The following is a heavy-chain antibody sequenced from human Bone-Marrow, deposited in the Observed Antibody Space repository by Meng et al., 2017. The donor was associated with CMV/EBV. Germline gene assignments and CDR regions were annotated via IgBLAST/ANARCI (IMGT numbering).Heavy chain of an antibody. Sequence: SETLSLTCTVSGYSISDDYYWGWIRQAPGKGPEWIGSIYHTGSTYHNPSLKSRVALSIDTSKNQFSLKLTTVTATDSAVYYCARVAVRRAPPPLYCFDYWGQGTLVTVSS. D-gene: IGHD2-2*02. J-gene: IGHJ4*02. CDR1: GYSISDDYY. CDR2: IYHTGST. V-gene: IGHV4-38-2*02. CDR3: ARVAVRRAPPPLYCFDY.